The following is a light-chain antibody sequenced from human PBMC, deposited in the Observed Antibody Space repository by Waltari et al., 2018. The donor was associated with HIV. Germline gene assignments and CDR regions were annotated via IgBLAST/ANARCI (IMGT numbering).Light chain of an antibody. CDR2: AAS. CDR1: QGIRTT. CDR3: LQYNSFPRT. Sequence: DIQMTQSPSSLSASVGDRVTITCRASQGIRTTLGWFQQKPGKAPKRLIFAASSLQGGVPARFSGSRSGTEFTLTVSSLQPEDFATHFCLQYNSFPRTFGQGTKVEIK. J-gene: IGKJ1*01. V-gene: IGKV1-17*01.